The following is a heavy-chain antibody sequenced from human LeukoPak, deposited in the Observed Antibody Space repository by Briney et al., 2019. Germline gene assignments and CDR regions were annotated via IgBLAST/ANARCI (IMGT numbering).Heavy chain of an antibody. CDR1: GGSFSGYY. CDR3: ARGADCSSTSCYPPGMDV. Sequence: PSETLSLTCAVYGGSFSGYYWSWIRQPPGKGLEWIGEINHSGSTNYNPSLKSRVTISVDTSKNQFSLKLSSVTAADTAVYYCARGADCSSTSCYPPGMDVWGQGTTVTVSS. J-gene: IGHJ6*02. V-gene: IGHV4-34*01. CDR2: INHSGST. D-gene: IGHD2-2*01.